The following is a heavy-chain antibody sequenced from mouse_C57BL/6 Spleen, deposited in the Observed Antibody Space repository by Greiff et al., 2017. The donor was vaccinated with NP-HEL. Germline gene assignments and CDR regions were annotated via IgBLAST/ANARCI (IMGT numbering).Heavy chain of an antibody. Sequence: EVKVVESGGGLVKPGGSLKLSCAASGFTFSDYGMHWVRQAPEKGLEWVAYISSGSSTIYYADTVKGRFTISRDNAKNTLFLQMTSLRSEDTAMYYCARGGDYGSSPWFAYWGQGTLVTVSA. CDR1: GFTFSDYG. CDR2: ISSGSSTI. J-gene: IGHJ3*01. V-gene: IGHV5-17*01. D-gene: IGHD1-1*01. CDR3: ARGGDYGSSPWFAY.